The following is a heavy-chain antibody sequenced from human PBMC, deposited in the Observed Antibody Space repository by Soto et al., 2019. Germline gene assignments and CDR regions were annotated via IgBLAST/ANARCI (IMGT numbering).Heavy chain of an antibody. CDR2: INPNSGGT. J-gene: IGHJ4*02. D-gene: IGHD2-15*01. Sequence: ASVKVSCKASGYTFTGYYMHWVRQAPGQGLEWMGWINPNSGGTNYAQKFQGRVTMTRDTSISTAYMELSRLRSDDTAVYYCARVKIPENRGNKKYCFDYWGQGTLVTVSS. CDR1: GYTFTGYY. CDR3: ARVKIPENRGNKKYCFDY. V-gene: IGHV1-2*02.